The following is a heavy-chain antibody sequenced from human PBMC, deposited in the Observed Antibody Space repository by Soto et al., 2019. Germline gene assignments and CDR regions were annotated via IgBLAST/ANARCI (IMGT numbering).Heavy chain of an antibody. D-gene: IGHD6-19*01. CDR3: AGGLVRAVAFYYYGMDV. V-gene: IGHV1-69*06. Sequence: QVQLVQSGAEVKKPGSSVKVSCKASGGTFSSYAISWVRQAPGQGLEWMGGIIPIFGTANYAQKFQGRVTIPADKSTSTAYMELSSLRSEDTAVYYCAGGLVRAVAFYYYGMDVWGQGTTVTVSS. J-gene: IGHJ6*02. CDR1: GGTFSSYA. CDR2: IIPIFGTA.